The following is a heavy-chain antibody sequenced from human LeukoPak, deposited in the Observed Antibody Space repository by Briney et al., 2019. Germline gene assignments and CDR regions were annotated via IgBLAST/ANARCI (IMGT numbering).Heavy chain of an antibody. V-gene: IGHV3-30*18. J-gene: IGHJ4*02. D-gene: IGHD1-26*01. Sequence: PGGSLRLSCAASGFTFSSYGMHWVRRAPGKGLEWVAVISYDGSNKYYADSVKGRFTISRDNSKNTLYLQMNSLRAEDTAVYYCAKDKHGGYSLQYYFDYWGQGTLVTVSS. CDR1: GFTFSSYG. CDR3: AKDKHGGYSLQYYFDY. CDR2: ISYDGSNK.